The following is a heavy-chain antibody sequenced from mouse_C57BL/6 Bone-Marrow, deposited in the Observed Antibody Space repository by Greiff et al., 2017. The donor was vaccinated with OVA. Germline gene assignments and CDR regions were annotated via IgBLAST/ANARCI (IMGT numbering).Heavy chain of an antibody. D-gene: IGHD4-1*01. J-gene: IGHJ3*01. Sequence: VQLQQSGAELARPGASVKMSCKASGYTFTSYTMHWVKQRPGQGLEWIGYINPSSGYTKYNQKFKDKATLTADKSSSTAYMQLSSLTSEDSAVYYCARGANWLPFAYWGQGTLVTVSA. CDR1: GYTFTSYT. CDR3: ARGANWLPFAY. V-gene: IGHV1-4*01. CDR2: INPSSGYT.